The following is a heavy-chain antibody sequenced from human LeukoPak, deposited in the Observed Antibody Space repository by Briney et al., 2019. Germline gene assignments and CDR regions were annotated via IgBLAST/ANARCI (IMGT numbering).Heavy chain of an antibody. CDR1: GGSISSYY. J-gene: IGHJ3*02. CDR3: ARDSVYYGSGGGTFDI. D-gene: IGHD3-10*01. Sequence: SETLSLTCTVSGGSISSYYWSWIRQPAGKGLEWIGRIYTSGSTNYNPSLKSRVTMSVDTSKNQFSLKLSSVTAAHTAVYYCARDSVYYGSGGGTFDIWGQGTMVTVSS. CDR2: IYTSGST. V-gene: IGHV4-4*07.